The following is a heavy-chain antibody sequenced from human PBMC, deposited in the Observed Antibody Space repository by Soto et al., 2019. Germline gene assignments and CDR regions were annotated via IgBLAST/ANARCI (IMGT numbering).Heavy chain of an antibody. J-gene: IGHJ6*03. CDR2: IYYSGST. CDR3: ARRGYGWQLAHKNNYYYYMDV. D-gene: IGHD6-6*01. V-gene: IGHV4-59*08. Sequence: PSETLSLTCTVSGGSISSYYWSWIRQPPGKGLEWIGYIYYSGSTNYNPSLKSRVTISVDTSKNQFSLKLSSVTAADTAVYYCARRGYGWQLAHKNNYYYYMDVWGKGTTVTVSS. CDR1: GGSISSYY.